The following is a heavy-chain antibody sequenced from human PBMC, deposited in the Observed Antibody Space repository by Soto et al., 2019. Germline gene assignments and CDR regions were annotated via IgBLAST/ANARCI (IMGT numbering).Heavy chain of an antibody. CDR2: INHSVRT. Sequence: SETLSVTSAVYGGSFSGYYWSRIRQPPGKGLGWIGDINHSVRTNYNPSLKSRITISLDTSKNQFSLKLSSVTAADTAVYYCARFHRYSTLLKDYFDYWGQGTLVTLS. J-gene: IGHJ4*02. V-gene: IGHV4-34*01. CDR3: ARFHRYSTLLKDYFDY. CDR1: GGSFSGYY. D-gene: IGHD6-13*01.